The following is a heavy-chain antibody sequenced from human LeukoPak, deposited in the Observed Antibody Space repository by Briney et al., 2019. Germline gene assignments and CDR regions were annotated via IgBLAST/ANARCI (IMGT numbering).Heavy chain of an antibody. J-gene: IGHJ4*02. D-gene: IGHD5-24*01. Sequence: GESLKISCKGLGYDFSTYWNAWVRQRPGTGLEWMGIIYPGGSETRYDPSFQGQVTISADRSTSTAYLQWSSLRASDTAMYYCARASRDGYNQNFDHWGQGTLVTVSS. CDR2: IYPGGSET. V-gene: IGHV5-51*01. CDR1: GYDFSTYW. CDR3: ARASRDGYNQNFDH.